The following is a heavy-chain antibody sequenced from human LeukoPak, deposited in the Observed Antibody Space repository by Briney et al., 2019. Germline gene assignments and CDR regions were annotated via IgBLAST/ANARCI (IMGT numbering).Heavy chain of an antibody. J-gene: IGHJ4*02. D-gene: IGHD3-10*01. V-gene: IGHV4-30-4*01. CDR2: IVYSGGT. CDR1: GDSINRGGYY. Sequence: KPSETLSLTCTVSGDSINRGGYYWSWVRQPPGKGLEWIGFIVYSGGTYFNPSLKSRVTISVDTSRNQFSLKLTSVTAADTAVYYCARGIPNYSGSCDFDYWGQGTLVTVSS. CDR3: ARGIPNYSGSCDFDY.